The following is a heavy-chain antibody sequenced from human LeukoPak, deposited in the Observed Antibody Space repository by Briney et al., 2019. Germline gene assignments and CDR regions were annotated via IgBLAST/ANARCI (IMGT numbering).Heavy chain of an antibody. CDR3: AGQYYYDSGSRNWFDP. J-gene: IGHJ5*02. CDR1: GFTFSSYA. V-gene: IGHV3-30-3*02. D-gene: IGHD3-10*01. Sequence: GGSLRLSCAASGFTFSSYAMHWVRQAPGKGLEWVAVISYDGSNKYYADSVKGRFTISRDDSKNTLYLQMNSLRAEDTAVYYCAGQYYYDSGSRNWFDPWGQGTLVTVSS. CDR2: ISYDGSNK.